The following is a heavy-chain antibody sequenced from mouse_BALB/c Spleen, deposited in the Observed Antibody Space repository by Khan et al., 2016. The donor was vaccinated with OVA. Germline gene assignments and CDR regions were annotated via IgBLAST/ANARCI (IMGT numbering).Heavy chain of an antibody. V-gene: IGHV5-6*01. Sequence: EVKLVESGGDLVKPGGSLKLSCAASGFTFSTNGMSWVRQTPDKRLEWVATVSTGGGYTYYPDSVKGRFTISRDNAKNTLYLQMSGLKSEDTAMFYCTRLAYYYDSEGFAYWGQGTLVTVSA. CDR1: GFTFSTNG. D-gene: IGHD1-1*01. CDR2: VSTGGGYT. CDR3: TRLAYYYDSEGFAY. J-gene: IGHJ3*01.